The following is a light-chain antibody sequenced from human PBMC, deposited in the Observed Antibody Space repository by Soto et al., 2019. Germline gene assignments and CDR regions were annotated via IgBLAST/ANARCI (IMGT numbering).Light chain of an antibody. J-gene: IGKJ5*01. CDR1: QSLSSNY. CDR3: QQYGGSMT. Sequence: EIVLTQSPGTLSLSPGDTATLSCRASQSLSSNYLAWYQQRPGQAPKLLIYDISSMATGIPDRFSGSGSGTDFTLTITRLDPEDFAVYYCQQYGGSMTFGQGTRLEIE. CDR2: DIS. V-gene: IGKV3-20*01.